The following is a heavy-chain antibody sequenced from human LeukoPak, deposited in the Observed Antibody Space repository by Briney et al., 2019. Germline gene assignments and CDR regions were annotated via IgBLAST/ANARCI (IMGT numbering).Heavy chain of an antibody. CDR2: IYYSGST. D-gene: IGHD3-16*01. J-gene: IGHJ4*02. V-gene: IGHV4-39*07. CDR1: GGSISSSSYY. CDR3: ARAQIWGYGQYYFDS. Sequence: SETLSLTCTVSGGSISSSSYYWGWIRQPPGEGLEWIGSIYYSGSTYYNPSLKSRVTISLDTSKNQFSLKVSSVTAADTAVYYCARAQIWGYGQYYFDSWGQGSLVTVSS.